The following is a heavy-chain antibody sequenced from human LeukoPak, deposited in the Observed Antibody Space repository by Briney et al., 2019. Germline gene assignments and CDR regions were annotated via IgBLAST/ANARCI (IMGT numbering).Heavy chain of an antibody. CDR3: ARDEGWGSGSSWYL. D-gene: IGHD6-13*01. CDR1: GGSISSYY. Sequence: SETLSLTCTVSGGSISSYYWSWVWQPPGKGLEWIGYIYYNGSTNYNPSLKSRVTISVDTSKNQFSLKLSSVTAADTAVYYCARDEGWGSGSSWYLWGQGTLVTVSS. CDR2: IYYNGST. V-gene: IGHV4-59*12. J-gene: IGHJ4*02.